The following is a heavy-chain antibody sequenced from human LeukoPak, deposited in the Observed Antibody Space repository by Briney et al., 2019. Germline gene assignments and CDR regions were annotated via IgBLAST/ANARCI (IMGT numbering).Heavy chain of an antibody. V-gene: IGHV3-7*01. CDR1: GLTLRNYW. J-gene: IGHJ4*02. Sequence: GGSLRLSCAASGLTLRNYWMAWVRQAPGKGLERVANINGDGSVTDYVGSVKGRFTISRDNARNSMYLQMNSLSAEDTAVYYCATQDYSNFDYWGRGILVSVSS. CDR3: ATQDYSNFDY. D-gene: IGHD4-11*01. CDR2: INGDGSVT.